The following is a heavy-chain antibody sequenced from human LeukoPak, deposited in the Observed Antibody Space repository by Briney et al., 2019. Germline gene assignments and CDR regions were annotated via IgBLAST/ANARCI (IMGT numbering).Heavy chain of an antibody. Sequence: SETLSLTCTVSSYSISSGYYWGWIRQPPGKGLEWIGSIYHSGSTYYNPSLKSRVTISVDTSKNQFSLKLTSVTAADTAVYYCARGAGYSYAWDYWGQGTLVTVSS. D-gene: IGHD5-18*01. CDR1: SYSISSGYY. V-gene: IGHV4-38-2*02. J-gene: IGHJ4*02. CDR2: IYHSGST. CDR3: ARGAGYSYAWDY.